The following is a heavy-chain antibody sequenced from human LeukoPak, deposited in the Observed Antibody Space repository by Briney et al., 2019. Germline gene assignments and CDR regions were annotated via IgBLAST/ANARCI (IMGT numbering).Heavy chain of an antibody. D-gene: IGHD2-2*01. V-gene: IGHV3-21*01. Sequence: GGSLRLSCAASGFTFSSYTMNWVRQAPGKGLEWVSSIGDSSLYKYYADSVKGRFTISRDNAKNTLYLEMNSLRAEDTAVYYCARVKGVVIATTIDYYYYMDVWGKGTTVTVSS. CDR2: IGDSSLYK. CDR3: ARVKGVVIATTIDYYYYMDV. CDR1: GFTFSSYT. J-gene: IGHJ6*03.